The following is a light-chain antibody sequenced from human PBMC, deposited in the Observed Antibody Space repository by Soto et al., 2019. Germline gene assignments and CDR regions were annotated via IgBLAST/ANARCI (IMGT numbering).Light chain of an antibody. Sequence: DIVMTQSPVSLAVSLGERATINCKSSQRVLYSSNNKNYLVWYQQKPGQPPKLLIYWASTRESGVPDRFSGSGSGTDFTLTISSLQAEDVAVCYCQQYYSSPLTFGGGTKVEIK. CDR3: QQYYSSPLT. V-gene: IGKV4-1*01. J-gene: IGKJ4*01. CDR1: QRVLYSSNNKNY. CDR2: WAS.